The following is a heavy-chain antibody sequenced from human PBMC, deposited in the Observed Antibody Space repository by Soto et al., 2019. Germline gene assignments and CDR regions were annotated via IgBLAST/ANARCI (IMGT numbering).Heavy chain of an antibody. Sequence: QVQLQESGPGLVKPSETLSLTCTVSGGSISSYYWSWIRQPPGKGLEWIGYIYYSGSTNYNPSLKSRVTISVDTSKNQFSRKLSYVTAAATAVYYCARQATFGYDILTGYYLDYWGQGTLVTVSS. D-gene: IGHD3-9*01. CDR1: GGSISSYY. CDR2: IYYSGST. J-gene: IGHJ4*02. V-gene: IGHV4-59*08. CDR3: ARQATFGYDILTGYYLDY.